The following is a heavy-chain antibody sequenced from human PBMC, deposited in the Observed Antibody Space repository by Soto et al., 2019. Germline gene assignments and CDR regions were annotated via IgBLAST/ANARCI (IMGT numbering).Heavy chain of an antibody. Sequence: GVAMRLSCATSGFTFSDDTMSWVRQAPGKGLEWVSDIGGRGASTYYADSVKGRFNIYRDNSKSTLYLQMNSLRAEDTAIYYCAKPIAVAGTQIFDYWGEGT. J-gene: IGHJ4*02. CDR1: GFTFSDDT. V-gene: IGHV3-23*01. CDR2: IGGRGAST. D-gene: IGHD6-19*01. CDR3: AKPIAVAGTQIFDY.